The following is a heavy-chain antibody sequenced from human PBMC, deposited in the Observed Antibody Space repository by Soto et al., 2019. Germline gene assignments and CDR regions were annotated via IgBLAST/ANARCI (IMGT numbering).Heavy chain of an antibody. CDR2: THYSVIT. CDR3: ARLPNSGTHPPFDY. Sequence: SETLSLTCTVSGDSITSHYWSWVRQPPGKEPECIGYTHYSVITIYNPSLNGRVTISLDTSKNQFSLKVTSVTAADTAVYYCARLPNSGTHPPFDYWGQGTLVTVSS. V-gene: IGHV4-59*08. D-gene: IGHD1-26*01. J-gene: IGHJ4*02. CDR1: GDSITSHY.